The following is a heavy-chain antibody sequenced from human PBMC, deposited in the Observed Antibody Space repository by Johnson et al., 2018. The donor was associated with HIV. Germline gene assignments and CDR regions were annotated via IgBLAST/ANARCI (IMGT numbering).Heavy chain of an antibody. CDR2: IAWEGSKK. Sequence: VQLVESGGGVIPPGGSLRLSWAASVFTFSSYGMHWGGQAPGKGREWGAGIAWEGSKKYYADAVKGRCTDSRDNYKNTLYLQMNSLRAEDTAVYYCARGKKQWLDEVAFDIWGQGTMVTVSS. J-gene: IGHJ3*02. CDR1: VFTFSSYG. D-gene: IGHD6-19*01. V-gene: IGHV3-30*03. CDR3: ARGKKQWLDEVAFDI.